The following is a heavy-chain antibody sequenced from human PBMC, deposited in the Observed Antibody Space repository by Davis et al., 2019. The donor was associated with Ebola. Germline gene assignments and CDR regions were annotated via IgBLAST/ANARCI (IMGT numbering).Heavy chain of an antibody. D-gene: IGHD3-22*01. CDR1: GDSIASPSYY. CDR2: IYYSGST. J-gene: IGHJ6*04. V-gene: IGHV4-61*01. CDR3: ARGDSSDGMDV. Sequence: MPSETLSLTCTVSGDSIASPSYYWSWIRQDPGKGLEWIGYIYYSGSTNYNPSLKSRVTISVDTSKNQFSLELSSVTAADTAVYYCARGDSSDGMDVWGKETTVTVSS.